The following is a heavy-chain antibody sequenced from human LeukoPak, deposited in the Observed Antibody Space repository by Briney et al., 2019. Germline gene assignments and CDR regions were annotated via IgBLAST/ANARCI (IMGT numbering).Heavy chain of an antibody. CDR2: IYHSGST. V-gene: IGHV4-38-2*02. Sequence: SETLSLTCTVSGYSISSGYYWGWIRQPPGKGLEWIGSIYHSGSTYYNPSLKSRVTISVDTSKNQFSLKLRSVTAADTAVYYCARVYCSSTSCHGYFDYWGQGALVTVSS. D-gene: IGHD2-2*01. CDR3: ARVYCSSTSCHGYFDY. J-gene: IGHJ4*02. CDR1: GYSISSGYY.